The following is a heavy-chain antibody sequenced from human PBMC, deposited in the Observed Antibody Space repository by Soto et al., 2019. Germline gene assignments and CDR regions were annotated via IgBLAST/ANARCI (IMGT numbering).Heavy chain of an antibody. CDR3: ASARDRLYYYGMDV. Sequence: QVQLQESGPGLVKPSGTLSLTCAVSGGSISSSNWWSWVRQPPGKGLEWIGEIYHSGSTNYNPSLKGMVTISVDTSKNQFSLKLSFVTAADTAVYYCASARDRLYYYGMDVWGQGTTVTVSS. J-gene: IGHJ6*02. CDR2: IYHSGST. V-gene: IGHV4-4*02. CDR1: GGSISSSNW.